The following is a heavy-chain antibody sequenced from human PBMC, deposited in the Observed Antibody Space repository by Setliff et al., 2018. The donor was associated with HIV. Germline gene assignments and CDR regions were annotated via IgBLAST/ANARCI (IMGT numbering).Heavy chain of an antibody. J-gene: IGHJ4*02. V-gene: IGHV4-34*01. CDR2: INHSRRT. CDR1: GGSFSGFY. D-gene: IGHD3-22*01. CDR3: ARDVLDLVISVYGF. Sequence: PSETLSLTCAVYGGSFSGFYWNWIRQAPGEGLEWIGEINHSRRTKYNPSLKSRVTISVDTSKNQFSLKLNSVTAADTAVYYCARDVLDLVISVYGFWGQGIPVTVSS.